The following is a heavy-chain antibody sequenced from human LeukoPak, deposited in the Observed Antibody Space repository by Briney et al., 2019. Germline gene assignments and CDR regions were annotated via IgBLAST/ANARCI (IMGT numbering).Heavy chain of an antibody. V-gene: IGHV4-39*01. D-gene: IGHD3-10*01. J-gene: IGHJ4*02. Sequence: PSETLSLTCTVSDGSITCSSCYWAWIRQPPGKGLEWIGSLYHTGSIYYNASLRSRVTISGDTSDNQLSLKLNSVTAADTAVYYCSRLWFGGEGQWGQGTLVTVSS. CDR3: SRLWFGGEGQ. CDR1: DGSITCSSCY. CDR2: LYHTGSI.